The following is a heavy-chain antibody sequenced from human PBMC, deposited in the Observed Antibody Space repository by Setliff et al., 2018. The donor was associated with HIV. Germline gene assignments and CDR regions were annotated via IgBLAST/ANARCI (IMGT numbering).Heavy chain of an antibody. CDR3: ARDRRTYLTPGYFDY. J-gene: IGHJ4*02. D-gene: IGHD7-27*01. CDR1: GYSFTSYY. Sequence: AASVKVSCKASGYSFTSYYVHWVRQAPGQGLEWMGIINPSGGTTSYAQKFQGRVTMTRDTSTSTVYMELSSLRSEDTAVYYCARDRRTYLTPGYFDYWGQGTLVTVSS. V-gene: IGHV1-46*01. CDR2: INPSGGTT.